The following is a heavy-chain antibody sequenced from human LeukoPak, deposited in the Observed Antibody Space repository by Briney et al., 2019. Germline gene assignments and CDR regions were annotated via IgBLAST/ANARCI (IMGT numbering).Heavy chain of an antibody. Sequence: QAGGSLRLSCAASGFTFSSYAMHWVRQAPGKGLEWVAVISYDGSNKYYADSVKGRFTISRDNSKNTLYLQMNSLRAEDTAVYYCARGMDVRGQGTTVTVSS. J-gene: IGHJ6*02. CDR2: ISYDGSNK. CDR1: GFTFSSYA. CDR3: ARGMDV. V-gene: IGHV3-30*04.